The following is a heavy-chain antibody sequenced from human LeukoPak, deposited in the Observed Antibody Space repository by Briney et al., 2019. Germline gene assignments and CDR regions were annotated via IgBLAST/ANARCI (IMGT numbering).Heavy chain of an antibody. D-gene: IGHD3-22*01. CDR2: IYYSGST. CDR1: GGSISSYY. J-gene: IGHJ3*02. CDR3: ARGGTYYYDSHAAFDI. V-gene: IGHV4-59*01. Sequence: PSETLSLTCTVSGGSISSYYWSWIRQPPGKGLEWIGYIYYSGSTNYNPSLKSRVTISVDTSKNQFSLKLSSVTAADTAVYYCARGGTYYYDSHAAFDIWGQGTMVTVSS.